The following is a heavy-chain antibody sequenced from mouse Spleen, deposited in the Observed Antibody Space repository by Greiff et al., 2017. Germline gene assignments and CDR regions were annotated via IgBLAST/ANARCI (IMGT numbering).Heavy chain of an antibody. V-gene: IGHV1-81*01. Sequence: QVHVKQSGAELARPGASVKLSCKASGYTFTSYGISWVKQRTGQGLEWIGEIYPRSGNTYYNEKFKGKATLTADKSSSTAYMELRSLTSEDSAVYFCARHYYGNYEAYWGQGTLVTVSA. CDR2: IYPRSGNT. CDR3: ARHYYGNYEAY. D-gene: IGHD2-1*01. CDR1: GYTFTSYG. J-gene: IGHJ3*01.